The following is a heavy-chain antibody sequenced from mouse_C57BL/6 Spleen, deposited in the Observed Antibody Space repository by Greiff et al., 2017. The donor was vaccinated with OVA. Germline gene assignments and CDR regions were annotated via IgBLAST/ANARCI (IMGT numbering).Heavy chain of an antibody. Sequence: QVQLQQSGPELVKPGASVKISCKASGYAFSSSWMNWVKQRPGKGLEWIGRIYPGDGDTNYNGKFKGKATLTADKSSSTAYMQLSSLTSEDSAVYFCARQDGTYWYFDVWGTGTTVTVSS. V-gene: IGHV1-82*01. CDR3: ARQDGTYWYFDV. CDR1: GYAFSSSW. CDR2: IYPGDGDT. J-gene: IGHJ1*03. D-gene: IGHD2-1*01.